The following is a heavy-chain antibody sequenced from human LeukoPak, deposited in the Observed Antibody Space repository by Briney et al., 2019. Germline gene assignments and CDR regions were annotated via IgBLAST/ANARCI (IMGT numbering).Heavy chain of an antibody. CDR2: ISSSSSYI. CDR3: ARGSYGSGSSFDY. J-gene: IGHJ4*02. Sequence: GGSLRLSCAASGFTFSSYSMNWVRQAPGKGLEWVSSISSSSSYIYYADSVKGRFTISRDNAKNSLYLQMNSLRAADTAVYYCARGSYGSGSSFDYWGQGTLVTVSS. CDR1: GFTFSSYS. D-gene: IGHD3-10*01. V-gene: IGHV3-21*01.